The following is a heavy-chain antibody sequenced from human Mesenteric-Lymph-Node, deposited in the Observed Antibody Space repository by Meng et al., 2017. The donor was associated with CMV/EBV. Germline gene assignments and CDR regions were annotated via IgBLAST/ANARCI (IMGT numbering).Heavy chain of an antibody. CDR1: GYTFGSYG. Sequence: GYTFGSYGISWVRQAPGQGLEWMGWITAYNGHTKTAQKFQGRVTMTTDTSTSTAYMELRSLRSDDTAIYYCARMNKPTWKQLWSPGDYWGQGTLVTVSS. D-gene: IGHD5-18*01. V-gene: IGHV1-18*04. CDR2: ITAYNGHT. CDR3: ARMNKPTWKQLWSPGDY. J-gene: IGHJ4*02.